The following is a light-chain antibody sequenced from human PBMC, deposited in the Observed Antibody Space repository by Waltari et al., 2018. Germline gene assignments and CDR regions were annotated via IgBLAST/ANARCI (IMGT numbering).Light chain of an antibody. CDR3: QVWDSTNDVS. V-gene: IGLV3-21*01. Sequence: SHVLTQVPSVSVAPGATASITCGETTIGSKNVNWYQQKSGQAPVLVVYDDKERPSGIPARFSGSNGGNTATLTISRVEAGDEADYYCQVWDSTNDVSFGGGTKLTVL. CDR1: TIGSKN. CDR2: DDK. J-gene: IGLJ2*01.